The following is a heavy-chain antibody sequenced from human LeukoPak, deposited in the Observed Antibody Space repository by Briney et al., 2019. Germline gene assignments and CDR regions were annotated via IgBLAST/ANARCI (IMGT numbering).Heavy chain of an antibody. J-gene: IGHJ4*02. CDR1: GFTFSSYA. D-gene: IGHD1-1*01. Sequence: GGSLRLSCAASGFTFSSYAMSWVRQAPGKGLEWVSAISGGGGITYYADSVKGRFTISRDSSKSTLYLQMNSLRAEDTAVYYCASEMNWSFGYWGQGTLVTVSS. CDR3: ASEMNWSFGY. CDR2: ISGGGGIT. V-gene: IGHV3-23*01.